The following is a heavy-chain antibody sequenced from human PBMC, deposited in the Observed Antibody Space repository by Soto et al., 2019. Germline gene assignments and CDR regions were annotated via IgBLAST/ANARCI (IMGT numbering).Heavy chain of an antibody. CDR1: GASISRRSSY. CDR2: FFSGST. V-gene: IGHV4-39*01. D-gene: IGHD6-19*01. J-gene: IGHJ5*02. CDR3: ATTRGLAVGGSFDH. Sequence: CIVSGASISRRSSYWGWIRQPPGKGLEWVGTFFSGSTYTNPSLKSRVTISVDSSKNQFSLKLTSVAVEDTAIYYCATTRGLAVGGSFDHWGQGVLVTVSS.